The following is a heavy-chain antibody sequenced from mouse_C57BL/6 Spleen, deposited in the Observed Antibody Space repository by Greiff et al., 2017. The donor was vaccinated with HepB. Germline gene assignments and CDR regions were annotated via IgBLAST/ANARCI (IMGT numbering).Heavy chain of an antibody. J-gene: IGHJ1*03. V-gene: IGHV5-2*01. CDR2: INSDGGST. CDR1: EYEFPSHD. CDR3: ARRGLYGNYDSYWYFDV. D-gene: IGHD2-1*01. Sequence: EVMLVESGGGLVQPGESLKLSCESNEYEFPSHDMSWVRKTPEKRLELVAAINSDGGSTYYPDTMERRFIISRDNTKKTLYLQMSSLRSEDTALYYCARRGLYGNYDSYWYFDVWGTGTTVTVSS.